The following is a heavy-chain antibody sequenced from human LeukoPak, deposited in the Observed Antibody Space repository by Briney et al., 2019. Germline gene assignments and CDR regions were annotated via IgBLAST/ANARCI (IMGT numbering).Heavy chain of an antibody. Sequence: PSETLSLTCTVAAGSISSGDYDWSWPRQPPGKGLEWIGYIYYSGSTYYNPSLKSRVTISVDTSKSQFSLKLSSVTAADTAVYYCGYGGNAFDIWGQGTMVTVSS. CDR2: IYYSGST. J-gene: IGHJ3*02. CDR1: AGSISSGDYD. CDR3: GYGGNAFDI. V-gene: IGHV4-30-4*08. D-gene: IGHD4-23*01.